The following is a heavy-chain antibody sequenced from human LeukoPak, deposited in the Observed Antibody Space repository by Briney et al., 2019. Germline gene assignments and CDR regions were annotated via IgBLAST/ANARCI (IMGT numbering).Heavy chain of an antibody. Sequence: SQTLSLTCTVSGASFSSGDQCWNWIRQRPGEGLEWIGSIHPSGTLYNNPSLESRVTISIDTSKNQCSLNLNSVTAADTAVYFCARGLDSRKLCYSGQGTLVTVSS. J-gene: IGHJ4*02. D-gene: IGHD3-22*01. V-gene: IGHV4-31*03. CDR3: ARGLDSRKLCY. CDR2: IHPSGTL. CDR1: GASFSSGDQC.